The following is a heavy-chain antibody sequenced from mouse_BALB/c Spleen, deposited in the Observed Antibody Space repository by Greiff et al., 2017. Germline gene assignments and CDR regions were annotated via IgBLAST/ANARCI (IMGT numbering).Heavy chain of an antibody. CDR3: ASGGYDYDGGFAY. Sequence: EVQLQQSGAELVKPGASVKLSCTASGFNIKDTYMHWVKQRPEQGLEWIGRIDPANGNTKYDPKFQGKATITADTSSNTAYLQLSSLTSEDTAVYYCASGGYDYDGGFAYWGQGTLVTVSA. D-gene: IGHD2-4*01. V-gene: IGHV14-3*02. CDR1: GFNIKDTY. CDR2: IDPANGNT. J-gene: IGHJ3*01.